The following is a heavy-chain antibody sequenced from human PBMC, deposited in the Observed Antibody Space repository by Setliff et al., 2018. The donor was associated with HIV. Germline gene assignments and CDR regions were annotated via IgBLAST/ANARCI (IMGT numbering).Heavy chain of an antibody. CDR1: GFTLTGYS. V-gene: IGHV3-48*04. CDR3: AKSPAGGRPYYYYYMDV. CDR2: ITTSSALI. J-gene: IGHJ6*03. Sequence: GGSLRLSCAASGFTLTGYSIIWVRQAPGKGLEWLAYITTSSALIHYADSVKGRFTVSRDNTKNSLYLQMSSLRVEDSAVYYCAKSPAGGRPYYYYYMDVWGKGSTVTVSS. D-gene: IGHD2-15*01.